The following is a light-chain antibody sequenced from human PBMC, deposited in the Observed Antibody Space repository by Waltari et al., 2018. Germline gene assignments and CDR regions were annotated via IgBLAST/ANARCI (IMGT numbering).Light chain of an antibody. J-gene: IGKJ2*01. CDR2: RVS. CDR1: QSLVHSDGNTH. CDR3: KQDTRWPYT. V-gene: IGKV2-30*02. Sequence: DVVMTQSPLSLPVTLGQAASISCNSSQSLVHSDGNTHLNWFQERPGQSPRRLIYRVSNRGCGVRARLRGSRSGADLTLKNSRVEAEDVAVYYCKQDTRWPYTFGQGTKVEIK.